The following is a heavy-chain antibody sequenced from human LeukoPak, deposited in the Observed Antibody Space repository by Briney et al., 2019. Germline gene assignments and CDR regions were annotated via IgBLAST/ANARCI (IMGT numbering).Heavy chain of an antibody. J-gene: IGHJ5*02. Sequence: SETLSLTCTVSGGSISSYYWSWIRQPPGKGLEWIGYIYYSGNTNYNPSLKSRVTISVDTSKNQFSLKLSSVTAADTAVYYCARANPQSYSSSPGFDPWGQGTLVTVSS. V-gene: IGHV4-59*01. CDR2: IYYSGNT. CDR1: GGSISSYY. CDR3: ARANPQSYSSSPGFDP. D-gene: IGHD6-6*01.